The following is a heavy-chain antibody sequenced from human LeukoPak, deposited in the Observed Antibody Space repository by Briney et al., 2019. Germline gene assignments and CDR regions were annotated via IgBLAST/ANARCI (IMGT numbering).Heavy chain of an antibody. CDR2: IYTSGST. Sequence: SETLPLTCTVSGGSISSGSYYWSWIRQPAGKGLEWIGRIYTSGSTNYNPSLKSRVTISVDTSKNQFSLKLSSVTAADTAVYYCARVGELLGVDYWGQGTLVTVSS. D-gene: IGHD3-10*01. CDR1: GGSISSGSYY. CDR3: ARVGELLGVDY. J-gene: IGHJ4*02. V-gene: IGHV4-61*02.